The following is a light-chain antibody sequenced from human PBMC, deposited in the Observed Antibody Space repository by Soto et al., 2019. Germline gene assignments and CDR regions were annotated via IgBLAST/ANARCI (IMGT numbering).Light chain of an antibody. CDR2: GAS. CDR1: QSVSSSY. Sequence: EIVLTQSPGTLSLSPGERATLSCRASQSVSSSYLAWYQQKPGQAPRLLIYGASSRATGIPDRFSGSGSGTDFTLTISRVEPEDFAVYYCQQYGSSPRTFGKGTKVKIK. V-gene: IGKV3-20*01. J-gene: IGKJ1*01. CDR3: QQYGSSPRT.